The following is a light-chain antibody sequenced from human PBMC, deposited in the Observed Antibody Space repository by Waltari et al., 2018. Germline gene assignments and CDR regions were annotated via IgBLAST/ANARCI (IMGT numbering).Light chain of an antibody. Sequence: DVQMTQPPSSVPASLGDRVTITCRESQSISVHLIWYQKKEGRAPNLRIFAARNLATGVPSRFSRSESGTEFPLTISGLQPDDFASYYCQQSYNTPYTVGQGTKLEIK. CDR2: AAR. V-gene: IGKV1-39*01. CDR1: QSISVH. J-gene: IGKJ2*01. CDR3: QQSYNTPYT.